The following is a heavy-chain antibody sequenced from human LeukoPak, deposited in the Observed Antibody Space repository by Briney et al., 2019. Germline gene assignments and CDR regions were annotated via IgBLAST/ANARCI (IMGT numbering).Heavy chain of an antibody. Sequence: SETLSLTCTVSRGSISSYYWSWIRQPPGKGLEWIGYIYYSGSTNYNPSLKSRVTISIDTSKNQFSLKLTSVTAGDTAVYYCARGIGTSYESSRDAFDIWGQGTMVTVSS. D-gene: IGHD3-22*01. J-gene: IGHJ3*02. V-gene: IGHV4-59*08. CDR1: RGSISSYY. CDR3: ARGIGTSYESSRDAFDI. CDR2: IYYSGST.